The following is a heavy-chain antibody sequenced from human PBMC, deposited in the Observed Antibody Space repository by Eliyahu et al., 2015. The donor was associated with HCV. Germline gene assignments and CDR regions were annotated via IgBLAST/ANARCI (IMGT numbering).Heavy chain of an antibody. CDR3: ARDIARRPDSSGGAWGY. Sequence: QVQLVQSGAEVKKPGASVKVSCKASGYTFTSYAMHWVRQAPGQRLEWMGWINAGNGNTKYSQKFQGRVTITRDTSASTAYMELSXLRSEDTAVYYCARDIARRPDSSGGAWGYWGQGTLVTVSS. J-gene: IGHJ4*02. V-gene: IGHV1-3*01. D-gene: IGHD3-22*01. CDR2: INAGNGNT. CDR1: GYTFTSYA.